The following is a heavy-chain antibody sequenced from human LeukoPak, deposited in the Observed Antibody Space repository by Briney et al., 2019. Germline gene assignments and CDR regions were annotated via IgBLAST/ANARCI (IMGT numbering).Heavy chain of an antibody. V-gene: IGHV4-59*01. CDR1: GGSISSYY. D-gene: IGHD3-9*01. CDR3: ARHVWLQPFDY. Sequence: SETLSLTCTVSGGSISSYYWSWIRQPPGKGLEWIGYIQYSGSTNYNPSLKSRVTISVDTSKNQFSLKLTSVTAADTAVYYCARHVWLQPFDYWGQGTLVTVSS. CDR2: IQYSGST. J-gene: IGHJ4*02.